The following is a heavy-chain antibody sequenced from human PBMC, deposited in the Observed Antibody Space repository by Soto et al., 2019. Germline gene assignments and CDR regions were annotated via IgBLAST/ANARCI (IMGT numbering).Heavy chain of an antibody. CDR3: ARHLHDSSGWLFGAFHI. Sequence: GESLKISCKGSGYSFTSYWIGWVRQMPGKGLEWMGIIYPGDSDTRYSPSFQGQVTISADKSISTAYLQWSSLKASDTAMYYCARHLHDSSGWLFGAFHIWGQGTMVTVSS. V-gene: IGHV5-51*01. CDR2: IYPGDSDT. D-gene: IGHD3-22*01. CDR1: GYSFTSYW. J-gene: IGHJ3*02.